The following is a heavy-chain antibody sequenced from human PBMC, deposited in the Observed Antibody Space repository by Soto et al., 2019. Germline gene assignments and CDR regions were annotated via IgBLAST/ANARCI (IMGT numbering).Heavy chain of an antibody. CDR3: ASGSYYDSSGYPAYYYYGMDV. CDR1: GGTFSSYA. V-gene: IGHV1-69*06. D-gene: IGHD3-22*01. J-gene: IGHJ6*02. Sequence: VQLVQSGAEVKKPGSSVKVSCKASGGTFSSYAISWVRQAPGQGLEWMGGIIPIFGTANYAQKFQGRVTITADKSTSTAYMELSSLRSEDTAVYYCASGSYYDSSGYPAYYYYGMDVWGQGTTVTVSS. CDR2: IIPIFGTA.